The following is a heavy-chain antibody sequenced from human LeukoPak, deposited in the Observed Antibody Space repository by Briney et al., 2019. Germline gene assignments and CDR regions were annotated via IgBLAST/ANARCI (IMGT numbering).Heavy chain of an antibody. D-gene: IGHD3-3*01. J-gene: IGHJ4*02. V-gene: IGHV4-61*01. CDR2: VYYSGRT. CDR3: ARLGAGPTYYDFWSGYSSFYFDY. Sequence: KSSETLSLTCTVSGGSVSSDSYYWTWIRQPPGKGLEWIVYVYYSGRTNYNPTLKSRVTISVDTSKNQFSLKLSSVTAADTAVYYCARLGAGPTYYDFWSGYSSFYFDYWGQGTLVTVSS. CDR1: GGSVSSDSYY.